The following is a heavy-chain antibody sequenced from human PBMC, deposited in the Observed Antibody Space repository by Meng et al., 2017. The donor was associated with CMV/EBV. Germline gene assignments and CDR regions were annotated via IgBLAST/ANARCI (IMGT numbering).Heavy chain of an antibody. CDR3: ARSSPSLPSGGGDSYDAFDI. J-gene: IGHJ3*02. CDR2: INPNSGGT. D-gene: IGHD2-21*01. Sequence: ASVKVSCKASGYTFTGHYLHWVRQAPGQGLEWMGWINPNSGGTNYAQKFQGRVTMTRDTSISTAYMELSRLRSDDTAVYYCARSSPSLPSGGGDSYDAFDIWGQGTMVTVSS. V-gene: IGHV1-2*02. CDR1: GYTFTGHY.